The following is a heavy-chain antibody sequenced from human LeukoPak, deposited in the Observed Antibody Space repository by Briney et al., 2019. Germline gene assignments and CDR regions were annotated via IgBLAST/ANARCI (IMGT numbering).Heavy chain of an antibody. Sequence: GASVKVSCKASGYTFTSYAMHWVRQAPGQRLEWMGWINAGNGNTKYSQKFQGRVTITTDESTSTAYMELSSLRSGDTAVYYCARGPYQLLFDYWGQGTLVTVSS. D-gene: IGHD2-2*01. V-gene: IGHV1-3*01. CDR3: ARGPYQLLFDY. CDR1: GYTFTSYA. J-gene: IGHJ4*02. CDR2: INAGNGNT.